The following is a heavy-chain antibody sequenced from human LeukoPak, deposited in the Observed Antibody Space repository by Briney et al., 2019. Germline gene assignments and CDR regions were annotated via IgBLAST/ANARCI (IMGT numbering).Heavy chain of an antibody. V-gene: IGHV1-2*02. CDR3: AKDQGRGYTYGLYYFDY. D-gene: IGHD5-18*01. CDR2: INPNSGDT. Sequence: ASVKVSCKAPGYTFTGYYLHWVRQAPGQGLEWMGWINPNSGDTNYAQKFQGRVTMTRDTSISTAYMELSRLRSDDTAVYYCAKDQGRGYTYGLYYFDYWGQGTLVTVSS. CDR1: GYTFTGYY. J-gene: IGHJ4*02.